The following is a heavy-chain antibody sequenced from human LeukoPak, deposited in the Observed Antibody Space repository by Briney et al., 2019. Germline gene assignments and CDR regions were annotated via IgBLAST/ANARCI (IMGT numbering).Heavy chain of an antibody. Sequence: PSETLSLTCTVSGASISRDYWTWIRQPPGKGLEWVGYIYNGGSTTYSPSLNSRVTISLDTSNNQFSLKLSSVTAADTAVYYCARHDSSGPYNAFDIWGQGTMVTVSS. D-gene: IGHD3-22*01. CDR2: IYNGGST. CDR1: GASISRDY. J-gene: IGHJ3*02. CDR3: ARHDSSGPYNAFDI. V-gene: IGHV4-59*08.